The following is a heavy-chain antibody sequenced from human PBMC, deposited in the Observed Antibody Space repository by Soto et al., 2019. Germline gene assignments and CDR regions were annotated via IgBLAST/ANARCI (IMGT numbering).Heavy chain of an antibody. D-gene: IGHD2-15*01. Sequence: SETLSLTCTVSGGSITIGGYCWSWIRQPPGKGLEWIGYIYYSGSTNYNPSLKSRVTISVDTSKNQFSLKLSSVTAADTAVYYCAKANRYCSGGSCPNWFDPWGQGTLVTVSS. J-gene: IGHJ5*02. V-gene: IGHV4-61*08. CDR1: GGSITIGGYC. CDR3: AKANRYCSGGSCPNWFDP. CDR2: IYYSGST.